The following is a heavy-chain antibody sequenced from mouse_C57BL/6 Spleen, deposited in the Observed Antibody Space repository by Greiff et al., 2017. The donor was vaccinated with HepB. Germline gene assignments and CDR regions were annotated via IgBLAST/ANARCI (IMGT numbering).Heavy chain of an antibody. D-gene: IGHD2-10*01. Sequence: VQLQQSGAELVKPGASVKISCKASGYAFSSYWMNWVKQRPGKGLEWIGQIYPGDGDTNYKGKFNGKATLTADNSSSTAYMQLSSLTSEDSAVYFCAREKVLPKGYFDVWGTGTTVTVSS. CDR2: IYPGDGDT. V-gene: IGHV1-80*01. J-gene: IGHJ1*03. CDR3: AREKVLPKGYFDV. CDR1: GYAFSSYW.